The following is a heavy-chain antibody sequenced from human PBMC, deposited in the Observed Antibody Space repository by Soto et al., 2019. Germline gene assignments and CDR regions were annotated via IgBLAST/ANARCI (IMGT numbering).Heavy chain of an antibody. CDR2: INPYSGVT. Sequence: QVPLVQSGAEVKKPGASVKVSCKASGYIFTDYYIKRVRQAPGQGLEWMGWINPYSGVTKFAQKFQDLVTRTRDTSSSTAYMELSRLRSDDTAVYYCARGRRRLVVLADLGETRKGRDPWGQGTLVTVSS. D-gene: IGHD2-2*01. CDR1: GYIFTDYY. CDR3: ARGRRRLVVLADLGETRKGRDP. V-gene: IGHV1-2*04. J-gene: IGHJ5*02.